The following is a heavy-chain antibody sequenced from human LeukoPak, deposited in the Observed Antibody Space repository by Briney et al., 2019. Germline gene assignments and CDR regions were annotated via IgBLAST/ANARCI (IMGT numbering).Heavy chain of an antibody. CDR1: GFTLSSYG. CDR2: IWYDGSNT. J-gene: IGHJ5*02. D-gene: IGHD6-13*01. CDR3: ARATSSRWLNWFDP. V-gene: IGHV3-33*01. Sequence: GGSLRLSCAASGFTLSSYGMHWVRQAPGKGLEWVAVIWYDGSNTYYADSVKGRFTISRDNSKNTLYLQMNSLRAEDTAVYYRARATSSRWLNWFDPWGQGTLVTVSS.